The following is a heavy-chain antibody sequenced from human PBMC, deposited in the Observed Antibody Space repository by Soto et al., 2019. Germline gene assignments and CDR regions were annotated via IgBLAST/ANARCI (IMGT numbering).Heavy chain of an antibody. CDR1: GFSLSPSGVG. Sequence: QITLRESGPTLVKPTQTLTLTCTFSGFSLSPSGVGVGWIRQPPGKALEWLALIYWNDDKRYSPSLKSRLTITKDTSKNQVVLTMTNMDPVDTATYYCAHTRVRLRTYPFDYWGQGALVTVSS. CDR3: AHTRVRLRTYPFDY. V-gene: IGHV2-5*01. CDR2: IYWNDDK. D-gene: IGHD6-6*01. J-gene: IGHJ4*02.